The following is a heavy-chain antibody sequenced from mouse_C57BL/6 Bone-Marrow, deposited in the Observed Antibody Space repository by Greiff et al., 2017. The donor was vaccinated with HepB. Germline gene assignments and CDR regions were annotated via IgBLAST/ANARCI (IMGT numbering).Heavy chain of an antibody. D-gene: IGHD1-1*01. CDR2: IWGVGST. CDR1: GFSLTSYG. J-gene: IGHJ3*01. CDR3: ASAFYYYGSWFAY. V-gene: IGHV2-6*01. Sequence: VMLVESGPGLVAPSQSLSITCTVSGFSLTSYGVDWVRQSPGKGLEWLGVIWGVGSTNYNSALKSRLSISKDNSKSQVFLKMNSLQTDDTAMYYCASAFYYYGSWFAYWGQGTLVTVSA.